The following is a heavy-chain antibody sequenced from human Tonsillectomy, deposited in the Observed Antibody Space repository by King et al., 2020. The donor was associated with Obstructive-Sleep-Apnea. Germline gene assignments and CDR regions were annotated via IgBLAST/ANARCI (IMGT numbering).Heavy chain of an antibody. Sequence: VTLKESGPVLVKPTETLTLTCTVSGFSLRDAGMAVSWIRQPPGKALEWLAHIFSNDKKSYSTSLKSRLTISKDTSKSQVVLTMTNMDPVDTATYYCARIGDCSSSRCLNYDYWGQGTLVTVSS. CDR2: IFSNDKK. CDR1: GFSLRDAGMA. CDR3: ARIGDCSSSRCLNYDY. D-gene: IGHD2-2*01. J-gene: IGHJ4*02. V-gene: IGHV2-26*01.